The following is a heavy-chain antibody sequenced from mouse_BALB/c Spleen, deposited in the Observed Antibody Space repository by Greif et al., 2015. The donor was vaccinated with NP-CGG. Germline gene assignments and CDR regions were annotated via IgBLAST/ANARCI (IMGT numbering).Heavy chain of an antibody. CDR3: ARIGGSYAMDY. Sequence: AQLQQSGAELAKPGASVKMSCKASGYTFTSYWMHWVKQRPGRGLEWIGYINPSTGYTEYNQKFKDKATLTADKSSSTAYMQLSSLTSEDSAVYYCARIGGSYAMDYWGQGTSVTVSS. V-gene: IGHV1-7*01. D-gene: IGHD2-14*01. CDR2: INPSTGYT. J-gene: IGHJ4*01. CDR1: GYTFTSYW.